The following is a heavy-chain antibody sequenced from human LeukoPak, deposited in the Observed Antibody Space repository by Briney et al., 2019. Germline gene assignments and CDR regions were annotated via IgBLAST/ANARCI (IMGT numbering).Heavy chain of an antibody. D-gene: IGHD3-22*01. J-gene: IGHJ4*02. Sequence: PGGSLRLSCAASGFTFSSYSMNWVRQAPGKGLEWVSSISSSSSYIYYADSVKGRFTISRDNAKNSLYLQMNSLRAEDTAVYYCARNYYDSSGYPTYYFDYWGQGTLVTVSS. CDR3: ARNYYDSSGYPTYYFDY. V-gene: IGHV3-21*01. CDR1: GFTFSSYS. CDR2: ISSSSSYI.